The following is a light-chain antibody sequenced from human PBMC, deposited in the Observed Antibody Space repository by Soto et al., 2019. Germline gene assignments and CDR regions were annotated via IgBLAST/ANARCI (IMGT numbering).Light chain of an antibody. V-gene: IGKV3-20*01. CDR3: PHYGT. CDR1: QSVSSSY. CDR2: GAS. J-gene: IGKJ1*01. Sequence: EIVLTQSPGTLSLSPGERATLSCRASQSVSSSYLAWYQQKPGQAPRLLIYGASSRATGIPDRFSGSGSGTDFTLTISRLEPEDFAVYYCPHYGTFGQGTKVDIK.